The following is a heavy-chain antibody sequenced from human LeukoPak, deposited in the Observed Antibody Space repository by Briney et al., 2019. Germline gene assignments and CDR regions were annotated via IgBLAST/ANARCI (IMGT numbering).Heavy chain of an antibody. CDR3: ARNKRGPFFYMDV. CDR1: GFTFSNAW. V-gene: IGHV3-48*01. CDR2: ISSSSDGI. D-gene: IGHD2/OR15-2a*01. Sequence: GGSLRLSCAASGFTFSNAWMSWVRQAPGKGLEWVSYISSSSDGISYADSVKGRFTISRDHAKNSLYLQMNSLRAEDTAVYYCARNKRGPFFYMDVWGKGTTVTVSS. J-gene: IGHJ6*04.